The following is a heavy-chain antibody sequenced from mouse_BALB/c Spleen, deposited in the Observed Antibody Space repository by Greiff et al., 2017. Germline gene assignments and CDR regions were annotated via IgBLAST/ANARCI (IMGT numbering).Heavy chain of an antibody. J-gene: IGHJ4*01. CDR1: GYTFTDYA. D-gene: IGHD3-1*01. V-gene: IGHV1S137*01. CDR2: ISTYYGDA. CDR3: AREGSSGSMDY. Sequence: QVQLKQSGAELVRPGVSVKISCKGSGYTFTDYAMHWVKQSHAKSLEWIGVISTYYGDASYNQKFKGKATMTVDKSSSTAYMELARLTSEDSAIYYCAREGSSGSMDYWGQGTSVTVSS.